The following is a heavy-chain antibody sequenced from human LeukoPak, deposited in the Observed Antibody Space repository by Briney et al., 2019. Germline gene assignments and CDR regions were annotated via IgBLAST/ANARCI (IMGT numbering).Heavy chain of an antibody. D-gene: IGHD1-26*01. J-gene: IGHJ4*02. CDR3: AREGAYYFYY. Sequence: GGSLRLSCAASGFSFSTYNMNWVRQAPGKRLERVSYISSSCSTIYYADSVKGRFTISRDNAKNSLYLQMNSLRAEDTAIYYCAREGAYYFYYWGQATLVTVSS. CDR2: ISSSCSTI. V-gene: IGHV3-48*04. CDR1: GFSFSTYN.